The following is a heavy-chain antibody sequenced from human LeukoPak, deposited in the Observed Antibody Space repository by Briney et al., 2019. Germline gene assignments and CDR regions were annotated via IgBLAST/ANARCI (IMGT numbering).Heavy chain of an antibody. CDR2: IYYSGGT. CDR3: ARAQYYDFWSGYYSPYYYYYYMDV. Sequence: PSETLSLTCTVSGGSISSSSYYWGWIRQPPGKGLEWLGSIYYSGGTYYNPSLKSRVTISVDTSKNQFSLKLSSVTAADTAVYYCARAQYYDFWSGYYSPYYYYYYMDVWGKGTTVTVSS. J-gene: IGHJ6*03. CDR1: GGSISSSSYY. D-gene: IGHD3-3*01. V-gene: IGHV4-39*07.